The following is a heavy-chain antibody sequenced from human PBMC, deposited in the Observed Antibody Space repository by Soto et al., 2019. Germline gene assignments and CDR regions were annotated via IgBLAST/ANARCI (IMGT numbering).Heavy chain of an antibody. CDR3: AREAPDYYYHDMDV. J-gene: IGHJ6*03. CDR1: GYTFTSYG. CDR2: ISAYNGNT. V-gene: IGHV1-18*01. Sequence: ASVKVSCKASGYTFTSYGISWVRQSPGQGLEWMGWISAYNGNTNYAQKLQGRVTMTTDTSTSTAYMELRSLRSDDTAVYYCAREAPDYYYHDMDVWGKGTTVTVSS.